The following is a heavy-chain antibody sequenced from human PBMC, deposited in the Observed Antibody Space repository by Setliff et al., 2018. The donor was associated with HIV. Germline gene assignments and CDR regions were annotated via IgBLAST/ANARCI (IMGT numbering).Heavy chain of an antibody. CDR1: GGTFSSYA. D-gene: IGHD4-17*01. Sequence: SVKVSCKASGGTFSSYAISWVRQAPGQGLEWMGGIIPIFGTANYAQKFQGRVTITADESTSTDYMELSSLRSEDTAVYYCAVRDDYGGRFDYWGQGTLVTVSS. CDR2: IIPIFGTA. J-gene: IGHJ4*02. CDR3: AVRDDYGGRFDY. V-gene: IGHV1-69*13.